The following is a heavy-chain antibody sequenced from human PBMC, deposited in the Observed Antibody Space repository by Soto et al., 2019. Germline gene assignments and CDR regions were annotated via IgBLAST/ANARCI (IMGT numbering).Heavy chain of an antibody. CDR3: AKDPDHDFWSGYYPEYFDY. Sequence: GGSLRLSCAASGFTFSSYAMSWVRQAPWKGLEWVSAISGSGGSTYYADSVKGRFTISRDNSKNTLYLQMNSLRAEDTAVYYCAKDPDHDFWSGYYPEYFDYWGQGTLVTVSS. J-gene: IGHJ4*02. D-gene: IGHD3-3*01. CDR2: ISGSGGST. CDR1: GFTFSSYA. V-gene: IGHV3-23*01.